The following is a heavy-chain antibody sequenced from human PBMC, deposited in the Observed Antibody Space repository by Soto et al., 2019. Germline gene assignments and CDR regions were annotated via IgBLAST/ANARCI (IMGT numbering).Heavy chain of an antibody. Sequence: GGSLRLSCAASGFTFSSYAMHWVRQAPGKGLEWVAVISYDGSNKYYADSVKGRFTISRDNSKNTLYLQMNSLRAEDTAVYYCAREDTMIVEGNWFDPWGRGTLVTVSS. CDR2: ISYDGSNK. CDR1: GFTFSSYA. J-gene: IGHJ5*02. CDR3: AREDTMIVEGNWFDP. V-gene: IGHV3-30-3*01. D-gene: IGHD3-22*01.